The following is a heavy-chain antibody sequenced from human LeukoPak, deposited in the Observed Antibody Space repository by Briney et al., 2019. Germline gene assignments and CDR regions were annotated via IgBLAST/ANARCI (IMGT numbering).Heavy chain of an antibody. D-gene: IGHD3-22*01. Sequence: ASVKVSSKASGYTFTSYYMHWVRQAPGQGLEWMGIINPSGGSTSYAQKFQGRVTMTRDTSTSTVYMELSSLRSEDKAVYYCARDLDYYDSSGTLDYWGQGTLVTVSS. CDR2: INPSGGST. J-gene: IGHJ4*02. CDR3: ARDLDYYDSSGTLDY. V-gene: IGHV1-46*01. CDR1: GYTFTSYY.